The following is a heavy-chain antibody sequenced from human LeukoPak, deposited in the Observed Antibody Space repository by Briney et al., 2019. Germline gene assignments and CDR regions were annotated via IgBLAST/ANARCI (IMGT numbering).Heavy chain of an antibody. CDR2: ISLDGATT. V-gene: IGHV3-23*01. CDR1: GFTFGDYA. J-gene: IGHJ4*02. CDR3: VKDHGWLLYS. D-gene: IGHD3-9*01. Sequence: PGGSLRLSCTASGFTFGDYAMSWFRQAPGKGLEWVSGISLDGATTYYAGSVEGRFTISRDNSKNTLYLQMNSLRADDTAVYYCVKDHGWLLYSWGQGTLVTVSS.